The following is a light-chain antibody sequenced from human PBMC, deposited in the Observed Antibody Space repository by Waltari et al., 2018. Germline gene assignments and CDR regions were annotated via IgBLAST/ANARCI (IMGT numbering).Light chain of an antibody. V-gene: IGKV1-5*03. CDR2: RAS. CDR1: QSITNW. Sequence: DIQMTQSPSTLSASVGDRVTIPCRASQSITNWLALYQQKPGKAPKLLIYRASNLESWVPSRFSGSGSGTEFTLTISSLQPDDFATYYCQQYDNYWTFGQGTKVEIK. CDR3: QQYDNYWT. J-gene: IGKJ1*01.